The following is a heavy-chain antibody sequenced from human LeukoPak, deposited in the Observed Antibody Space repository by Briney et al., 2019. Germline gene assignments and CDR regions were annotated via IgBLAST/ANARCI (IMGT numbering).Heavy chain of an antibody. J-gene: IGHJ4*02. V-gene: IGHV1-18*01. CDR2: ISAYNGNT. Sequence: ASVKVSCKASGYTFISYGISWVRQAPGQGLEWMGWISAYNGNTNYAQKLQGRVTMTTDTSTSTAYMELRSLRSDDTAVYYCLAVAGMGGLIGVDYWGQGTLVTVSS. CDR3: LAVAGMGGLIGVDY. D-gene: IGHD6-19*01. CDR1: GYTFISYG.